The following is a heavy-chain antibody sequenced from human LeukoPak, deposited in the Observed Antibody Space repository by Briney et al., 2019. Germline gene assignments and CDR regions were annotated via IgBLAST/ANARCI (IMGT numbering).Heavy chain of an antibody. CDR2: INPSGST. CDR1: GATMSNSF. V-gene: IGHV4-4*07. D-gene: IGHD2-15*01. CDR3: ARAPAGCSGTCPFDY. Sequence: PSETLSLTCTVSGATMSNSFWSWIRQPPGKGLEWIGSINPSGSTNYNPSLKSRVTLSVDTSNNQFSLKLTSVTAADTALYYCARAPAGCSGTCPFDYWGQGTLVTVSS. J-gene: IGHJ4*02.